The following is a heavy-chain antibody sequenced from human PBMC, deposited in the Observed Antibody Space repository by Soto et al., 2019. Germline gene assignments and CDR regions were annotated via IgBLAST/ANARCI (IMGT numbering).Heavy chain of an antibody. Sequence: QVQVQESGPGLVKPSGTLSLTCAVSGGSISSGWWTWVRQPPGKGLERIGEILYSGRTNYNSSLNSRVTISIDKSKNQFSLNLSSVTAADTAVYYCSSRVTDAPTWGQGTLVTVSS. CDR2: ILYSGRT. D-gene: IGHD3-10*01. V-gene: IGHV4-4*02. CDR1: GGSISSGW. J-gene: IGHJ5*02. CDR3: SSRVTDAPT.